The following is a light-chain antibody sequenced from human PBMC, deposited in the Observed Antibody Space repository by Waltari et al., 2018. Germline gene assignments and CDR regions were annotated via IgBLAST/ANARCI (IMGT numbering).Light chain of an antibody. CDR2: SSN. J-gene: IGLJ1*01. V-gene: IGLV1-44*01. CDR3: GAWDASLNGYV. CDR1: SSNIGSNV. Sequence: QSVLTQPPSASGTPGQRVTISCSGSSSNIGSNVVNWYQQLPGPAPKLLIHSSNDRPAGVADRLSGSKSCTSASLAISGLQSEDEADYHCGAWDASLNGYVFGTGTKVTVL.